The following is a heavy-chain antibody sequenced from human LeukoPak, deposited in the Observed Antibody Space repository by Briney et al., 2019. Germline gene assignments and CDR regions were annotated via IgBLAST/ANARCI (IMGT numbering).Heavy chain of an antibody. CDR2: MSSSDDGR. CDR3: AKAPVTSCRGAFCYPLDY. J-gene: IGHJ4*02. D-gene: IGHD2-15*01. V-gene: IGHV3-23*01. CDR1: GFTFSDYY. Sequence: GGSLRLSCAASGFTFSDYYMSWVRQAPGKGLEWVSAMSSSDDGRYYAASVRGRLTISRDTSRSTLYLQMNSLRAEDAAVYYCAKAPVTSCRGAFCYPLDYWGQGTLVTVSS.